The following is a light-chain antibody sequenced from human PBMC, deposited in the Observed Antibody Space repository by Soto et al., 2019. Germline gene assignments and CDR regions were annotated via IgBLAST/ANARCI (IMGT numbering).Light chain of an antibody. Sequence: QSVLTQPASVSGSPGQSITISCTGTTSDVGTCNFVSWYQQHPGKAPKLILYEVTNRPSGVSNRFSGSKSGNTASLTISGLQADDEADYFCSSCTATTTLVFGGGTKVTV. V-gene: IGLV2-14*01. CDR1: TSDVGTCNF. CDR3: SSCTATTTLV. CDR2: EVT. J-gene: IGLJ2*01.